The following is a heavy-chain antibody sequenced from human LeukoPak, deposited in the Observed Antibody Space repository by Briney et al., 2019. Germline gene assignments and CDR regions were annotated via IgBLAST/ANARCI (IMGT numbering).Heavy chain of an antibody. CDR1: GFTFSSYA. Sequence: PGGSLRLSCAASGFTFSSYAMSWVRQAPGKGLDWVSAISGSGGSTYYADSVKGRFTISRDNSKNTLYLQMNSLRAEDTAVYYCAKDWPYDSSGYYLPFFDYWGQGTLVTVSS. J-gene: IGHJ4*02. CDR3: AKDWPYDSSGYYLPFFDY. D-gene: IGHD3-22*01. V-gene: IGHV3-23*01. CDR2: ISGSGGST.